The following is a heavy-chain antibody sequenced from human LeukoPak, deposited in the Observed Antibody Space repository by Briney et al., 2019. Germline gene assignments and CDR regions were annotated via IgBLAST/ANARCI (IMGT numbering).Heavy chain of an antibody. J-gene: IGHJ3*02. CDR3: ARDWGIRTTEYNAFDM. V-gene: IGHV4-61*05. CDR1: GDSMTSMRRYS. CDR2: ISYGGST. Sequence: PSETLSLTCTVSGDSMTSMRRYSWRWIRQAPGKGLEWIGSISYGGSTNYNPSLKSRVAISVDTSQNQFSLKLMSVTAADTAVYSCARDWGIRTTEYNAFDMWGRGTMVTVSS. D-gene: IGHD2/OR15-2a*01.